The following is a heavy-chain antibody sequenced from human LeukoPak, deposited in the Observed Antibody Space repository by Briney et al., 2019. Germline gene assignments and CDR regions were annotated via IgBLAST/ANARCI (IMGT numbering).Heavy chain of an antibody. CDR3: ASGLEQWLVQDYYYYYGMDV. J-gene: IGHJ6*02. CDR1: GYTFTGYY. D-gene: IGHD6-19*01. CDR2: INPNSGGT. V-gene: IGHV1-2*02. Sequence: GASVKVSCKASGYTFTGYYMHWVRHAPGQGLEWMGWINPNSGGTNYAQKFQGRVTMTRDTSISTAYMELSRLRSDDTAVYYCASGLEQWLVQDYYYYYGMDVWGQGTTVTVSS.